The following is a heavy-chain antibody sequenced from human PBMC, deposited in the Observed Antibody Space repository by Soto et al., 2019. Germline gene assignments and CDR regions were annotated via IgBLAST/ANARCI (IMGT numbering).Heavy chain of an antibody. CDR1: GFTFSSYA. J-gene: IGHJ4*02. CDR3: AKDLLALRYFDWLLMLFDY. V-gene: IGHV3-23*01. Sequence: LSYEDSGFTFSSYAISWVRQAPGKGLEWVSAISGSGGSTYYADSVKGRFTISRDNSKNTLYLQMNSLRAEDTAVYYCAKDLLALRYFDWLLMLFDYWGQGPLVTVSS. D-gene: IGHD3-9*01. CDR2: ISGSGGST.